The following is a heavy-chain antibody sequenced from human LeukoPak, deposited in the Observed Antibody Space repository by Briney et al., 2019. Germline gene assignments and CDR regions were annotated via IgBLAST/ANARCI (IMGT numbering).Heavy chain of an antibody. CDR2: IGTYNGNT. CDR3: ARISNYYDSTGYEY. Sequence: ASVKVSCKASGYTFTSYGISWVRQSPGQGLEWMGWIGTYNGNTNYAQKVQGRVTMTTDTSTSTAYMELRSLRSDDTAVYYCARISNYYDSTGYEYWGQGTLDTVSS. D-gene: IGHD3-22*01. CDR1: GYTFTSYG. J-gene: IGHJ4*02. V-gene: IGHV1-18*04.